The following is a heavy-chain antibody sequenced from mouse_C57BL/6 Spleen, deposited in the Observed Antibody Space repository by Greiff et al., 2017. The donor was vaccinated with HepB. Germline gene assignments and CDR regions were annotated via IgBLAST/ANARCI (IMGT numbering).Heavy chain of an antibody. CDR1: GYTFTSYW. D-gene: IGHD1-1*01. J-gene: IGHJ3*01. Sequence: QVHVKQPGAELVKPGASVKLSCKASGYTFTSYWMQWVKQRPGQGLEWIGEIDPSDSYTNYNQKFKGKATLTVDTSSSTAYMQLSSLTSEDSAVYYCARGGTTVVEEAWFAYWGQGTLVTVSA. CDR3: ARGGTTVVEEAWFAY. CDR2: IDPSDSYT. V-gene: IGHV1-50*01.